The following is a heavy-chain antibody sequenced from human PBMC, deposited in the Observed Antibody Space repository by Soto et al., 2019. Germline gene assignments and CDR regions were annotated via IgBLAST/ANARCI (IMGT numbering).Heavy chain of an antibody. V-gene: IGHV4-39*01. D-gene: IGHD1-26*01. CDR2: IYYSGST. CDR3: ARGGSLTRIDY. Sequence: QLQLQESGPGLVKPSEALSLTCTVSGGSISSNNFYWGWIRQPPGRGLEWIGSIYYSGSTYYNPSLKTRVTMSVDTSKNQFSLTLISVTAADTALYYCARGGSLTRIDYWGQGTLVTVSS. CDR1: GGSISSNNFY. J-gene: IGHJ4*02.